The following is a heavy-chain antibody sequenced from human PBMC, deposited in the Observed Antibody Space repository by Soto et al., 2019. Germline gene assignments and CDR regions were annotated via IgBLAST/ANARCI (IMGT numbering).Heavy chain of an antibody. D-gene: IGHD1-7*01. CDR3: ARRNYVGLHFDY. Sequence: EVQLLESGGGLVQPGGSLRLSCAASGFTFSSYAMSWVRQAPGKGLEWVSVISGSGDSTYYADSGKGRFTISRDTSKNTLNLQMNSLRAEDTAVYYCARRNYVGLHFDYWGQGTLVTFSS. CDR2: ISGSGDST. CDR1: GFTFSSYA. V-gene: IGHV3-23*01. J-gene: IGHJ4*02.